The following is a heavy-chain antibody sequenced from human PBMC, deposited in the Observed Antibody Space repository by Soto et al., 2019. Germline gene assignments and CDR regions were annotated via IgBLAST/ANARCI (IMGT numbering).Heavy chain of an antibody. Sequence: SETASLTCTVSGGSLSRYDWCCIRLSPGKGLEWIGYIYYSGSTNYNASLKSRVTISVDTSKNQFSLKLSSVTAAGTAVYYCARDVLVVAGTNSFDPWGQGTLGSVFS. D-gene: IGHD6-19*01. CDR1: GGSLSRYD. V-gene: IGHV4-59*01. J-gene: IGHJ5*02. CDR2: IYYSGST. CDR3: ARDVLVVAGTNSFDP.